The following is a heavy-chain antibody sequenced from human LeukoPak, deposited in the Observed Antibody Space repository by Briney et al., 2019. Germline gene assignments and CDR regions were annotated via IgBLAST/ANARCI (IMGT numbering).Heavy chain of an antibody. CDR2: ISGSGGST. CDR1: GFPFIDYY. CDR3: AKLEPNTYYDFWSGYYPN. D-gene: IGHD3-3*01. J-gene: IGHJ4*02. Sequence: GGSLRLSCAASGFPFIDYYMGWIRQAPGKGLEWVSAISGSGGSTYYADSVKGRFTISRDNSKNTLYLQMNSLRAEDTAVYYCAKLEPNTYYDFWSGYYPNWGQGTLVTVSS. V-gene: IGHV3-23*01.